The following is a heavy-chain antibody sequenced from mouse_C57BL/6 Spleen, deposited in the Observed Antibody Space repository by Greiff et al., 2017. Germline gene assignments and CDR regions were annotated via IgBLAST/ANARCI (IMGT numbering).Heavy chain of an antibody. CDR2: IYPRGGNT. CDR3: ARSLITTVVSFDY. D-gene: IGHD1-1*01. CDR1: GYPFTGYG. J-gene: IGHJ2*01. V-gene: IGHV1-81*01. Sequence: QVQLQQSGAELARPGASVRLSCKASGYPFTGYGISWVKQRTGQGLEWIGEIYPRGGNTYYNEKFKGKATLTADKSSSTAYMELRSLTSEDSAVYFCARSLITTVVSFDYWGQGTTLTVSS.